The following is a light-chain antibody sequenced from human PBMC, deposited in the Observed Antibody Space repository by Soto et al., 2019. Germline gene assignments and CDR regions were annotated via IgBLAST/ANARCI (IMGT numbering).Light chain of an antibody. CDR2: DAS. Sequence: EIVLTQSPATLSVSPGERATLSCRASQSVSSYLAWYQQKPGQAPRLLIYDASNRATGIPARFSGSGSGTDFTLTISSLEPEDFAVYYCQQRSSWPRLTFGGGTKVDNK. CDR3: QQRSSWPRLT. CDR1: QSVSSY. V-gene: IGKV3-11*01. J-gene: IGKJ4*01.